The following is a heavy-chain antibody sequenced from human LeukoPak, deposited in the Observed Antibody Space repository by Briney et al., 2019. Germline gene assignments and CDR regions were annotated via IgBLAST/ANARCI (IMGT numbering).Heavy chain of an antibody. CDR2: ISYDGSNK. J-gene: IGHJ4*02. CDR1: GFTFSTYA. CDR3: ARALDEGARFDY. Sequence: GGSLRLSCAASGFTFSTYAMHWVRQAPGKGLEWVAVISYDGSNKYYADSMKGRFTISRDNSKNTLYLQMNSLRAEDTAVYYCARALDEGARFDYWGQGTLVTVSS. V-gene: IGHV3-30-3*01.